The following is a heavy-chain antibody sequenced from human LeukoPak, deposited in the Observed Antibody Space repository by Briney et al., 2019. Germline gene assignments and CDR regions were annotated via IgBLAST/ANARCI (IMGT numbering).Heavy chain of an antibody. D-gene: IGHD3-22*01. V-gene: IGHV3-11*01. CDR3: ARDHYHHDNSGYRGLYH. J-gene: IGHJ4*02. CDR1: GFNFRDFY. Sequence: PGGSLRLSCAAFGFNFRDFYMSWIRQAPGKGLEWVSYISSSETTIYYADSVMGRFTISRDNAKNSLYLQMNSLRAEDTAVYYCARDHYHHDNSGYRGLYHWGQGTLVTVSS. CDR2: ISSSETTI.